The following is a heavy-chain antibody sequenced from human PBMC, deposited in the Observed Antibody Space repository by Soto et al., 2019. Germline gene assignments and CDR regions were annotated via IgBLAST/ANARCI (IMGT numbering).Heavy chain of an antibody. CDR2: IYYSGST. J-gene: IGHJ4*02. CDR1: GGSISSYY. V-gene: IGHV4-59*01. CDR3: ARARGGDADTPDY. D-gene: IGHD3-16*01. Sequence: PSETLSLTCTVSGGSISSYYWSWIRQPPGKGLEWIGYIYYSGSTNYNPSLKSRVTISVDTSKNQFSLKLSSVTAADTAVYYCARARGGDADTPDYWGQGTLVTVSS.